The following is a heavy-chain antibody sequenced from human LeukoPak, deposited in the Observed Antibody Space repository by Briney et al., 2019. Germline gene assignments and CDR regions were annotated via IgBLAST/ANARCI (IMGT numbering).Heavy chain of an antibody. CDR3: ARVNHYDSSAYYALDY. Sequence: SETLSLTCAVYGGSLSGYYWSWIRQPPGKGLEWIGEINRSGSTNYNPPLKSRVTISVDTSKNHLSLRLTSVTAADAAVYYCARVNHYDSSAYYALDYWGQGTLVTVSS. J-gene: IGHJ4*02. CDR1: GGSLSGYY. V-gene: IGHV4-34*01. CDR2: INRSGST. D-gene: IGHD3-22*01.